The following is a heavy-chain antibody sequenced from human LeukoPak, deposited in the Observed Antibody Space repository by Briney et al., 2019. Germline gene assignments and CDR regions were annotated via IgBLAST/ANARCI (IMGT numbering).Heavy chain of an antibody. CDR3: ASRPPHRGYSYGYSGKDY. J-gene: IGHJ4*02. D-gene: IGHD5-18*01. CDR2: IYHSGST. V-gene: IGHV4-38-2*02. CDR1: GYSISSGYY. Sequence: PSETLSLTCTVSGYSISSGYYWGWIRQPPGKGLEWIGSIYHSGSTYYNPSLKSRVTISVDTSKNQFSLKLSSVTAADTAVYYCASRPPHRGYSYGYSGKDYWGQGTLVTVSS.